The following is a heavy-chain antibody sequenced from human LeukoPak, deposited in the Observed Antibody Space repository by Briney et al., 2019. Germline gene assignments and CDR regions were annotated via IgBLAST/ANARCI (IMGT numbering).Heavy chain of an antibody. CDR3: ARVAPRYYDFWSGPWDYYGMDI. CDR2: INHSGST. CDR1: GGSFSSYY. D-gene: IGHD3-3*01. J-gene: IGHJ6*02. V-gene: IGHV4-34*01. Sequence: SETLSLTCAVYGGSFSSYYWSWIRQPPGKGLEWIGEINHSGSTNYNPSLKSRVTISVDTSKNQFSLKLSSVTAADTAVYYCARVAPRYYDFWSGPWDYYGMDIWGQGTTVTVSS.